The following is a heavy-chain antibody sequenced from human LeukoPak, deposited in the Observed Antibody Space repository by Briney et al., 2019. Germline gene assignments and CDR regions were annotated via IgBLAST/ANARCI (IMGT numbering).Heavy chain of an antibody. CDR3: AKPPIVGEGY. Sequence: GGSLRLSCAASGFTFDGFTFNNYGLSWVRQAPGKGLEWVSALSATTGNAYYADSVKGRFTISRDNSKNTLYLQMNSLRAEDTAVYYCAKPPIVGEGYWGQGTLVTVSS. J-gene: IGHJ4*02. CDR2: LSATTGNA. CDR1: GFTFDGFTFNNYG. D-gene: IGHD1-26*01. V-gene: IGHV3-23*01.